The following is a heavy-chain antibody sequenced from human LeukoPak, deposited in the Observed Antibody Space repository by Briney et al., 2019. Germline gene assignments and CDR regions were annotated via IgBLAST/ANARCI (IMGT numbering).Heavy chain of an antibody. CDR2: IYHSGST. CDR1: GGSISSGGYS. CDR3: ARVGATSDY. J-gene: IGHJ4*02. V-gene: IGHV4-30-2*01. D-gene: IGHD1-26*01. Sequence: PSQTLSLTCAVSGGSISSGGYSWSWIRQPPGKGLEWIGYIYHSGSTYYNPSLKSRVTISVDRSKNQFSLKLSSVTAADMAVYYCARVGATSDYWGQGTLVTVSS.